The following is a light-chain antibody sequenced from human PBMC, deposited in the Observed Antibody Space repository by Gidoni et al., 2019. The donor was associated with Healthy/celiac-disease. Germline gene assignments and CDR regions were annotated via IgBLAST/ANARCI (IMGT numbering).Light chain of an antibody. V-gene: IGKV3-11*01. CDR2: DAS. CDR1: QSVSSY. J-gene: IGKJ4*01. Sequence: EILLTQSSATPSLPPGERATLSCRASQSVSSYLALYQQKPGQAPRLLIYDASNRATGIPARFSGSGSGADFTLTLSSLGPEGFAVYYCQQRSNSFGGGTKVEIK. CDR3: QQRSNS.